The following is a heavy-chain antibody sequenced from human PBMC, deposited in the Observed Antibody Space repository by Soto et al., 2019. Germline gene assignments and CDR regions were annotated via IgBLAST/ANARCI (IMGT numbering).Heavy chain of an antibody. CDR3: AGTGGGWYSAIDY. D-gene: IGHD6-19*01. CDR2: ISYDGSNK. CDR1: GFTFSSYA. V-gene: IGHV3-30-3*01. Sequence: GGSLRLSCAASGFTFSSYAMHWVRQAPGKGLEWVAVISYDGSNKYYADSVKGRFTISRDNSKNTLYLQMNSLRAEDTAVYYCAGTGGGWYSAIDYWGQGTLVTVSS. J-gene: IGHJ4*02.